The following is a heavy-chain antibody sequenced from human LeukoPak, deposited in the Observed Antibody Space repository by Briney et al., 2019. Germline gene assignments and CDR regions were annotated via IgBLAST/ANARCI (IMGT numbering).Heavy chain of an antibody. J-gene: IGHJ4*02. Sequence: SVKVSCKASGGTFSSYAISRVRQAPGQGLEWMGRIIPIFGTANYAQKFQGRVTITTDESTSTAYMELSSLRSEDTAVYYCARDETGPEWELPYDYWGQGTLVTVSS. CDR2: IIPIFGTA. CDR3: ARDETGPEWELPYDY. D-gene: IGHD1-26*01. V-gene: IGHV1-69*05. CDR1: GGTFSSYA.